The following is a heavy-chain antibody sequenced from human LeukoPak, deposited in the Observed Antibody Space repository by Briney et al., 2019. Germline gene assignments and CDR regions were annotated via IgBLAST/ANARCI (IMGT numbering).Heavy chain of an antibody. Sequence: ASVTVSCKASGYTFTSYGISWVRQAPGQGLEWMGWISAYNGNTNYAQKLQGRVTMTTDTSTSTAYMELRSLRSDDTAVYYCARDSRYYYGSGSLDYWGQGTLVTVSS. CDR2: ISAYNGNT. CDR3: ARDSRYYYGSGSLDY. V-gene: IGHV1-18*01. CDR1: GYTFTSYG. J-gene: IGHJ4*02. D-gene: IGHD3-10*01.